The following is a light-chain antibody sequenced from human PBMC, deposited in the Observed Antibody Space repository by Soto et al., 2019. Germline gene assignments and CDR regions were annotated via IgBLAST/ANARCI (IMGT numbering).Light chain of an antibody. CDR1: QSVAKNY. J-gene: IGKJ1*01. CDR2: GPS. CDR3: VQRSVWAWT. V-gene: IGKV3D-20*02. Sequence: EIVLTQSPGTLSLSPGERATLSCRASQSVAKNYLAWYQQEPGQAPRLLIYGPSSRATGIPDRFSGSGSGTDFTLTISRQEPEEFAVDYGVQRSVWAWTVGQGTKVEVK.